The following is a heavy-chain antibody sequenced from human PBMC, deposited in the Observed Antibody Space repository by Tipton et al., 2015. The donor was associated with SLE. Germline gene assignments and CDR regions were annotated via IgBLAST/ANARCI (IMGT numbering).Heavy chain of an antibody. D-gene: IGHD6-19*01. J-gene: IGHJ3*02. V-gene: IGHV4-30-2*01. CDR2: IYHSGST. Sequence: TLSLTCAVSGGSISSGGYSWSWIRQPPGKGLEWIGYIYHSGSTNYNPSLKSRVTISVDTSKNQFSLKLSSVTAADTAVYYCARDSIAVAGNAFDIWGQGTMVTVSS. CDR1: GGSISSGGYS. CDR3: ARDSIAVAGNAFDI.